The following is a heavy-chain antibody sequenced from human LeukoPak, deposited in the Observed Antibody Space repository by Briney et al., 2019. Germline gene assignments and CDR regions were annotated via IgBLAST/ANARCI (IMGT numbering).Heavy chain of an antibody. CDR2: ISSSSSYI. D-gene: IGHD3-22*01. Sequence: GGSLRLSCAASGFTFSSYSMNWVRQAPEKGLVWVSSISSSSSYIYYADSVKGRFTISRDNAKNSLYLQMNSLRAEDTAVYYCARDSDSIPFDYWGQGTLVTVSS. CDR1: GFTFSSYS. V-gene: IGHV3-21*01. J-gene: IGHJ4*02. CDR3: ARDSDSIPFDY.